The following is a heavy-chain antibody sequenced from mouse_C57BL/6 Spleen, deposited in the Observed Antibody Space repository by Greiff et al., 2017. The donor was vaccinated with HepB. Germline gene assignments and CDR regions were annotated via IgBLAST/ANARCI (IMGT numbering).Heavy chain of an antibody. CDR2: IYPGDGDT. CDR3: ARQGLTTDPDY. D-gene: IGHD1-1*01. CDR1: GYAFSSSW. J-gene: IGHJ2*01. Sequence: QVQLQQSGPELVKPGASVKISCKASGYAFSSSWMNWVKQRPGQGLEWIGRIYPGDGDTNYNGKFKGKATLTADKSSSTAYMQLSSLTSEDSAVYYCARQGLTTDPDYWGQGTTLTVSS. V-gene: IGHV1-82*01.